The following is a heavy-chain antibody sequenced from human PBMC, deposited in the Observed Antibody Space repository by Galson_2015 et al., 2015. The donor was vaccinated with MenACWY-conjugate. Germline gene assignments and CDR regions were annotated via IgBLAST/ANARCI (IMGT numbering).Heavy chain of an antibody. CDR2: ISWNGGST. CDR3: AKDARSRSSFYYYGMDV. D-gene: IGHD3-3*02. CDR1: GFSFDDHG. V-gene: IGHV3-20*04. J-gene: IGHJ6*02. Sequence: SLRLSCAASGFSFDDHGMNWVRQVPGKGLEWVSGISWNGGSTGYADSVKGRFTISRDNAKNSLYLQMNSLRAEDTAFYYCAKDARSRSSFYYYGMDVWGQGTTVTVSS.